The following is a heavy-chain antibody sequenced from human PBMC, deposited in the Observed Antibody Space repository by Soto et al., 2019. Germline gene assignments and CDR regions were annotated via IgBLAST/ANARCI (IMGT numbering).Heavy chain of an antibody. CDR3: ARGTVVTHFDY. J-gene: IGHJ4*02. Sequence: QVQLVQSGAEEKKPGASVKVSCKASGYTFTSYAMHWVRQAPGQRLEWMGCINAGNGNTKYSQKFQGRVTITRDTSASTAHTERSSLRSEDTAVYYCARGTVVTHFDYWGQGTLVTVSS. V-gene: IGHV1-3*05. CDR1: GYTFTSYA. CDR2: INAGNGNT. D-gene: IGHD2-15*01.